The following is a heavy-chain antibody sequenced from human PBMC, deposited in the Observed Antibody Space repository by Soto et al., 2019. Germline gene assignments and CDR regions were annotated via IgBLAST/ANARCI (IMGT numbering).Heavy chain of an antibody. CDR3: AHSKPYSLVGATDYSPFDY. CDR1: GFSLSTSGVG. J-gene: IGHJ4*02. CDR2: IYWDDDK. Sequence: QITLKESGPTLVKPTQTLTLTCTFSGFSLSTSGVGVGWIRQPPGKALEWLALIYWDDDKRYSPSLKSRLTITKDTSKNQLVLTMTNMDLVDTATYYCAHSKPYSLVGATDYSPFDYWGQGTLVTVSS. V-gene: IGHV2-5*02. D-gene: IGHD1-26*01.